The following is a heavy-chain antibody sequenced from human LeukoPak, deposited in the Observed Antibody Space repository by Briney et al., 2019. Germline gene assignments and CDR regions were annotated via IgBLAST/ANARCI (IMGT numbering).Heavy chain of an antibody. J-gene: IGHJ5*02. CDR2: ISYGRSP. Sequence: SETLSLTCGVSGHSITSSHYWVWIRQPPEKGLEWIRGISYGRSPSYNPSLKSRVTISLYTSKNQFSLRLSSVTAADTAVYYCASHLRSGGGDYPNSFDPWGQGTLDSVSS. CDR3: ASHLRSGGGDYPNSFDP. V-gene: IGHV4-38-2*01. D-gene: IGHD2-21*02. CDR1: GHSITSSHY.